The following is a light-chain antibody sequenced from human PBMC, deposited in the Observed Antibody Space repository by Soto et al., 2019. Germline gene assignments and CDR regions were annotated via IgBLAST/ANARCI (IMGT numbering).Light chain of an antibody. CDR3: LHHFNFPFT. J-gene: IGKJ1*01. Sequence: DIQITQAPASLSVYVGDRATISCLASQGITNDLGWYQQKPGKAPKRLIYDASTLHSGVPSRFSGSGSGTEFTLTICSLEPEDFAAYYCLHHFNFPFTFGQGTKVEIK. CDR1: QGITND. V-gene: IGKV1-17*01. CDR2: DAS.